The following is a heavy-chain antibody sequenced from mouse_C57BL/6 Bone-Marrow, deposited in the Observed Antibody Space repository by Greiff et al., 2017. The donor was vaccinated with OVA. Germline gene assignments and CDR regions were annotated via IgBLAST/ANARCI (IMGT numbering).Heavy chain of an antibody. J-gene: IGHJ2*01. Sequence: VKLQQPGAELVMPGASVKLSCKASGYTFTSYWMHWVKQRPGQGLEWIGEIDPSDSYTNYNQKFKGKSTLTVDKSSSTAYMQLSSLTSEDSAVYYCARSSWDGSYYFDYWGQGTTLTVSS. CDR2: IDPSDSYT. V-gene: IGHV1-69*01. CDR3: ARSSWDGSYYFDY. CDR1: GYTFTSYW. D-gene: IGHD4-1*01.